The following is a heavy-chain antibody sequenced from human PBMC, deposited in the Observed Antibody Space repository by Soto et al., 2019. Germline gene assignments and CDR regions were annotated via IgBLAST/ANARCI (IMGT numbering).Heavy chain of an antibody. CDR3: AREEKQLSRYGGDFDY. J-gene: IGHJ4*02. V-gene: IGHV4-61*01. Sequence: QVQLQESGPGLVKPSETLSLTCTVSDGSVNSGNYYWSWIRPPPGKGLEWIGHIYYIGTTNYNPSFMSRVASSIDTSKNQFSLKVTSVTAADTAMYFCAREEKQLSRYGGDFDYWGQGILVTVSS. CDR1: DGSVNSGNYY. D-gene: IGHD3-16*01. CDR2: IYYIGTT.